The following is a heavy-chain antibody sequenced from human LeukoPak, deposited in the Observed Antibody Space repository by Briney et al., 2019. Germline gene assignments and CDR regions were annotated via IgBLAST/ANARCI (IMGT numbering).Heavy chain of an antibody. J-gene: IGHJ4*02. CDR2: IYYSGST. D-gene: IGHD6-19*01. CDR1: GDSISSYY. Sequence: PSETLSLTCTVSGDSISSYYWSWIRQPPGEGLEWIGYIYYSGSTKYSPSLKGRVTISVDTSKNQFSLKLSSVTAADTAVYYCARHGYSSASYYFDYWGQGALVAVSS. V-gene: IGHV4-59*08. CDR3: ARHGYSSASYYFDY.